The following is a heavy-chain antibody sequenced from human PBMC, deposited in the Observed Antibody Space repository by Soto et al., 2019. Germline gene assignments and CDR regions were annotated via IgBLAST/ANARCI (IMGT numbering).Heavy chain of an antibody. CDR2: ISYDGSNK. D-gene: IGHD2-15*01. J-gene: IGHJ4*02. CDR1: GFTFSSYG. Sequence: QVQLVESGGGVVQPGRSLRLSCAASGFTFSSYGVHWVRQAPGKGLEWVAVISYDGSNKYYADSVKGRFTISRDNSKNTLYLQMNSLRAEYTAVYYCAKGKGYCSCGSCYLDYWGQGTLVTVSS. V-gene: IGHV3-30*18. CDR3: AKGKGYCSCGSCYLDY.